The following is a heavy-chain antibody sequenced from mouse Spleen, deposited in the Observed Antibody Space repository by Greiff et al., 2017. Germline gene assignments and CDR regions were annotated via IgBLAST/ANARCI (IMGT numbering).Heavy chain of an antibody. D-gene: IGHD2-1*01. CDR3: ARVDYGNYGCDY. V-gene: IGHV1-50*01. J-gene: IGHJ2*01. CDR1: GYTFTSYW. CDR2: IDPSDSYT. Sequence: VQLQQPGAELVKPGASVKLSCKASGYTFTSYWMQWVKQRPGQGLEWIGEIDPSDSYTNYNQKFKGKATLTVDTSSSTAYMQLSSLTSEDSAVYYCARVDYGNYGCDYWGQGTTLTVSS.